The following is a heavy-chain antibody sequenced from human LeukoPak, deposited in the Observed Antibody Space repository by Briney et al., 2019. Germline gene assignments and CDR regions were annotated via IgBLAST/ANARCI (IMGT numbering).Heavy chain of an antibody. J-gene: IGHJ4*02. CDR2: ISSSCSTI. V-gene: IGHV3-48*03. Sequence: SGGSLRLSCAASGFTFNSYEMKWVRQAPGKGLEWVSYISSSCSTIYYAGSVKGRFTISRDNAKNSLYLQMNSLRAEDTAVYYCAREHGYCSSTSCYGADWPQEYYFDYWGQGTLVTVSS. CDR1: GFTFNSYE. CDR3: AREHGYCSSTSCYGADWPQEYYFDY. D-gene: IGHD2-2*01.